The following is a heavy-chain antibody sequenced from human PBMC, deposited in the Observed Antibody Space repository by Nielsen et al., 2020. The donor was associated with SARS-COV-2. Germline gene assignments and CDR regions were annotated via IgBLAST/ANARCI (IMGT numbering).Heavy chain of an antibody. D-gene: IGHD4-17*01. V-gene: IGHV4-59*12. Sequence: SETLSLTCTVSGGSISSYYWSWIRQPPGKGLEWIGYIYYSGSTNYNPSLKSRVTISVDTSKNQFSLKLSSVTAADTAVYYCARADFADYGDYPNFDYWGQGTLVTVSS. CDR3: ARADFADYGDYPNFDY. J-gene: IGHJ4*02. CDR2: IYYSGST. CDR1: GGSISSYY.